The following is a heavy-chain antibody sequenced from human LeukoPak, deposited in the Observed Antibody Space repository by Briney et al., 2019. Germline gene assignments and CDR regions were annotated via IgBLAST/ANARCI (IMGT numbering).Heavy chain of an antibody. CDR2: IKQGGSEK. CDR1: GFMFGSYW. CDR3: ARVRGDYYFDY. D-gene: IGHD2-21*02. Sequence: GGSLRLSCAGSGFMFGSYWMNWVRQAPGKGLEWVATIKQGGSEKYYVDSVKGRFTISRDNAKNSLYLQMNSLRAEDTAVYSCARVRGDYYFDYWGQGTLVTVSS. J-gene: IGHJ4*02. V-gene: IGHV3-7*01.